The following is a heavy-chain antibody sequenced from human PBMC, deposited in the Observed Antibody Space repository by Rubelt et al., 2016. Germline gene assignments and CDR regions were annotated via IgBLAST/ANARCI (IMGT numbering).Heavy chain of an antibody. V-gene: IGHV1-18*01. CDR3: ARVPGEFEDY. CDR2: ISAYNGTT. CDR1: GYTFTSYG. D-gene: IGHD3-10*01. Sequence: QVQLVQSGAEVKKPGASVKVSCKASGYTFTSYGISWVRQAPGQGLEWMGWISAYNGTTNPEPKRQGRVTMTPDTSTSAAYMGLRSLRSDDTAGYYCARVPGEFEDYWGQGTLVTVSS. J-gene: IGHJ4*02.